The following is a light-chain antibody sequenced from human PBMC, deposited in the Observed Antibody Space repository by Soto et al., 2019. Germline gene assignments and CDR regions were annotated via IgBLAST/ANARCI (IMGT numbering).Light chain of an antibody. J-gene: IGLJ1*01. Sequence: QSVLSQPASMSGSPGQSITIPCTGASSDIGLYNYVSWYQHHPGKAPKLLISEVNVRPSGLSDRFSASKAGNTASLTISGLQPEDEAYDYCSSPSTTSTPIVFGSGTKVTVL. V-gene: IGLV2-14*01. CDR2: EVN. CDR1: SSDIGLYNY. CDR3: SSPSTTSTPIV.